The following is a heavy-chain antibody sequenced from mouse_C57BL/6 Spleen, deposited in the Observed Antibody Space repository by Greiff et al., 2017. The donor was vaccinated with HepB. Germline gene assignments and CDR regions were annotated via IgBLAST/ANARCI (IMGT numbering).Heavy chain of an antibody. Sequence: DVMLVESGGGLVQPGGSLKLSCAASGFTFSDYYMYWVRQTPEKRLEWVAYISNGGGSTYYPDTVKGRFTISRDNAKNTLYLQMSRLKSEDTAMYYCARHGHYDDYGPFAYWGQGTLVTVSA. D-gene: IGHD2-4*01. CDR1: GFTFSDYY. J-gene: IGHJ3*01. V-gene: IGHV5-12*01. CDR3: ARHGHYDDYGPFAY. CDR2: ISNGGGST.